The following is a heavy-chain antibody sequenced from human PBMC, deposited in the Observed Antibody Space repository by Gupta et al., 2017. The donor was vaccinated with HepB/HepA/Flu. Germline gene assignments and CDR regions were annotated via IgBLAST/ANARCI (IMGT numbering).Heavy chain of an antibody. Sequence: EVQLVESGGGLVQPGGSLRLSCAASAFTFSSSWMSWVRQAPGKGLEWVANIKQDGSEKYYVDSVKGRFTISRDNAKNSLYLQMNSLRAEDTAVYYCARWHQDIVVVVAGWFDPWGQGTLVTVSS. J-gene: IGHJ5*02. CDR3: ARWHQDIVVVVAGWFDP. D-gene: IGHD2-15*01. CDR1: AFTFSSSW. CDR2: IKQDGSEK. V-gene: IGHV3-7*01.